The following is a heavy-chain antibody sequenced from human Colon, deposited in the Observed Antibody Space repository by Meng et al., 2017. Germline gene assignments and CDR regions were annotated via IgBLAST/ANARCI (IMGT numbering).Heavy chain of an antibody. CDR3: ARSQAYVTNEGSLGYYFDY. CDR1: GYSFTNLW. CDR2: LYPGDSII. V-gene: IGHV5-51*01. Sequence: GESLKISCKGSGYSFTNLWIGWVRQMPGKGLEWMGILYPGDSIITYSPSCQGHVTISADKSISTAYLQWSSLKASDTAMYYCARSQAYVTNEGSLGYYFDYWGHGNLV. J-gene: IGHJ4*01. D-gene: IGHD4-17*01.